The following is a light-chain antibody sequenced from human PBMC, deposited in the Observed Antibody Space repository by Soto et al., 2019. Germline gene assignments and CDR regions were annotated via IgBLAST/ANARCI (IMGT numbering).Light chain of an antibody. J-gene: IGLJ1*01. CDR1: SSNIGNNY. CDR3: GTWDSSLSAYV. Sequence: QSVLTQPPSVSAAPGQTVTFSCSGSSSNIGNNYVSWYQQLPGTAPKLLIYDNNKRPSGIPDRFSGSKSGTSATLGITGLQTGDEADYYCGTWDSSLSAYVFGTGTKVTVL. V-gene: IGLV1-51*01. CDR2: DNN.